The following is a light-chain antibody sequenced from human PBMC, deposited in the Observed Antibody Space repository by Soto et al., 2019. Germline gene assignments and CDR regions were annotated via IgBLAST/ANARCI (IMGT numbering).Light chain of an antibody. Sequence: DIVMTQSPLSLPVTPGDPASISCRSSQSLLHSTGYNHWYWYLQKPGQSPQLLIDLGSKRSSGVPDRCSGSGAGTDFTLKISRVEAEDVVVYYCMQALQTPLTFGGGTKVDIK. CDR1: QSLLHSTGYNH. CDR3: MQALQTPLT. CDR2: LGS. V-gene: IGKV2-28*01. J-gene: IGKJ4*01.